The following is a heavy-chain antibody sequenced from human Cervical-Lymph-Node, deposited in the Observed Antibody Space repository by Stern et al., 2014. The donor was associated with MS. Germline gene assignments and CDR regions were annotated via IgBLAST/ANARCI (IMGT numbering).Heavy chain of an antibody. V-gene: IGHV3-74*02. CDR1: GFTLSSYW. CDR3: ARSPGHNWFDP. Sequence: EVQLVESGGGLVQPGGSLRLSCAVSGFTLSSYWMHWVRQAPGKGLVWVSRINSDESFINYADSVKGRFTISRDNAKNTLYLQMNSLRVEDSAVYYCARSPGHNWFDPWGQGTLVTVSS. CDR2: INSDESFI. J-gene: IGHJ5*02.